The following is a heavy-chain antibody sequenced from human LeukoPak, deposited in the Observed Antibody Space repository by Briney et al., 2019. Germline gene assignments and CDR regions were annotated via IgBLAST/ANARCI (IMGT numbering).Heavy chain of an antibody. CDR1: GFAFGNFW. Sequence: GGSLRLSCAASGFAFGNFWMTWVRQAPGKGLEWVAIVWRDESKIHYLDSVKGRFTISRDNAKNSLFLQMNSLRVEDTAVYYCARYFFPYDSTSYYDAFDIWGQGTMVTVSS. CDR3: ARYFFPYDSTSYYDAFDI. J-gene: IGHJ3*02. V-gene: IGHV3-7*01. D-gene: IGHD2/OR15-2a*01. CDR2: VWRDESKI.